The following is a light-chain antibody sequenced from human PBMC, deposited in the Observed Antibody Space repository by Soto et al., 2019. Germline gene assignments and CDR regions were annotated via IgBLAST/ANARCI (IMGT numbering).Light chain of an antibody. Sequence: EIVLTQSPATLSLSPGERATLSCRASQSVSSYLAWYQQKPVQAPRLLIYDASNRATGIPTRFSGSGSGTDFALTIGSLEPEDFAVYYCQQRSNWPPLTFGGGTKVEIK. CDR3: QQRSNWPPLT. CDR1: QSVSSY. J-gene: IGKJ4*01. CDR2: DAS. V-gene: IGKV3-11*01.